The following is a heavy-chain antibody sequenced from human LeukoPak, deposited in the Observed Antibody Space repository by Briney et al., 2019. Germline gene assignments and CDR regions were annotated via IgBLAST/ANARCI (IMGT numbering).Heavy chain of an antibody. Sequence: HAGGSLRLSCADSGFTFSSYAMSWVRQAPGKGLEWVSAISGSGGRTYYADSVKGRFTMSRDNSKNMLYLQMNSLRVEDTAVYYCAKGRLVVTGIDYWGQGTQVTVSS. J-gene: IGHJ4*02. CDR1: GFTFSSYA. V-gene: IGHV3-23*01. CDR3: AKGRLVVTGIDY. CDR2: ISGSGGRT. D-gene: IGHD2-21*02.